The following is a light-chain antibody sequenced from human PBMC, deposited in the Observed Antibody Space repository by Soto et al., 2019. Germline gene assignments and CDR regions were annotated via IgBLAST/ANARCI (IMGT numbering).Light chain of an antibody. J-gene: IGKJ2*01. V-gene: IGKV3-15*01. Sequence: EIILTQSPASLSVSPGERATLSCRASQSVNNNLAWYQRKPGQAPRLLIYGASTRATGIPGRLRGSGSGTEFTLPIHSLQSEDFAGYFRQQYNNLPPDTFVQGTKLEIK. CDR3: QQYNNLPPDT. CDR2: GAS. CDR1: QSVNNN.